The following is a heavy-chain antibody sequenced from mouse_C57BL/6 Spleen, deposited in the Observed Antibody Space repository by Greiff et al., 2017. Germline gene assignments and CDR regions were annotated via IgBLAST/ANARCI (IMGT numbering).Heavy chain of an antibody. V-gene: IGHV1-15*01. J-gene: IGHJ4*01. CDR1: GYTFTDYE. CDR2: IDPETGGT. Sequence: QVQLQQSGAELVRPGASVTLSCKASGYTFTDYEMHWVKQTPVHGLEWIGAIDPETGGTAYNQKFKGKAILTADKSSSTAYMELRSLTSEDSAVYYCTMGLRNYAMDYWGQGTSVTVSS. CDR3: TMGLRNYAMDY. D-gene: IGHD2-4*01.